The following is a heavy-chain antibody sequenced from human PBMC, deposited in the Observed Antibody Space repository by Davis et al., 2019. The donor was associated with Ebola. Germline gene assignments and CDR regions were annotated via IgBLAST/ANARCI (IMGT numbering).Heavy chain of an antibody. D-gene: IGHD4-11*01. CDR2: IIPILGIA. Sequence: SVKVSCKASGGTFSSYAISWVRQAPGQGLEWMGRIIPILGIANYAQKFQGRVTITADKSTSTAYMELSSLRSEDTAVYYCASAGPATVTTPNYYYYYGMDVWGQGTTVTVSS. CDR1: GGTFSSYA. J-gene: IGHJ6*02. V-gene: IGHV1-69*04. CDR3: ASAGPATVTTPNYYYYYGMDV.